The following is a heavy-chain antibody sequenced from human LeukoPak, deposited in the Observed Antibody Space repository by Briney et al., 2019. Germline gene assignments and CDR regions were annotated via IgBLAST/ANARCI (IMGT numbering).Heavy chain of an antibody. D-gene: IGHD2-2*01. V-gene: IGHV4-38-2*01. CDR2: IYHSGST. CDR3: ARLLVVPVTIDP. Sequence: SETLSLTCAVSGYSISSGYYWGWIRQPPGKGLEWIGSIYHSGSTYYNPSLKSRVTISVDTSKNQFSLKLSSVTAADTAVYYCARLLVVPVTIDPWGQGTLVTVSS. CDR1: GYSISSGYY. J-gene: IGHJ5*02.